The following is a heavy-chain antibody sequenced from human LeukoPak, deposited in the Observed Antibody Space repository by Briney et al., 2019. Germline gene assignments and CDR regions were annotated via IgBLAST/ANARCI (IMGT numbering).Heavy chain of an antibody. CDR2: IYPGDSDT. V-gene: IGHV5-51*01. CDR1: GYSFTNYW. D-gene: IGHD7-27*01. CDR3: ARRATGDSFDY. Sequence: GESLKISCKGSGYSFTNYWIGWVRQMPGKGLEWMGIIYPGDSDTTYSPSFQGQVTISADKSISTAYLQWSSLRASDTAMYYCARRATGDSFDYWGQGTLVTVSS. J-gene: IGHJ4*02.